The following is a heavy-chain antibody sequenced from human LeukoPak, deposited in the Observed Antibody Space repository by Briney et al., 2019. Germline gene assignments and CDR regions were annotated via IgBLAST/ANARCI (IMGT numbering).Heavy chain of an antibody. CDR1: GYTFTSYD. V-gene: IGHV1-8*02. CDR3: ARARQQLGHYYYYMDV. D-gene: IGHD6-13*01. CDR2: MNPNSGNT. J-gene: IGHJ6*03. Sequence: ASVKVSCKASGYTFTSYDINWVRQATGQGLEWMGWMNPNSGNTGYAQKFQGRVTITRNTSISTAYMELSSLRSEDTAVYYCARARQQLGHYYYYMDVWGKGTTVTVSS.